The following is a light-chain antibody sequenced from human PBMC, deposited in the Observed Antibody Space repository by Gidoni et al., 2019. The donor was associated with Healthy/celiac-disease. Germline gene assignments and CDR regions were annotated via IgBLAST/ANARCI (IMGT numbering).Light chain of an antibody. V-gene: IGKV1-5*03. CDR1: QSISSW. Sequence: DIQMTQPPSTLSASVGDRVTITCRSSQSISSWLAWYQQKPGKAPKLLIYKASSLESGVPSRFSGSGSGTEFTLTISSLHPDDFATYYCQQYNSYSQITFXHXTRLEIK. CDR3: QQYNSYSQIT. J-gene: IGKJ5*01. CDR2: KAS.